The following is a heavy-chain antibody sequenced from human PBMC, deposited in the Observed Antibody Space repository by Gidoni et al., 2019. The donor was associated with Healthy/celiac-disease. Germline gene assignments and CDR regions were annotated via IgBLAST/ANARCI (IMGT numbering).Heavy chain of an antibody. CDR2: ISYDGSNK. CDR3: AKDRWGVDSYCYYYYYGMDV. Sequence: QVQLVESGGGVVQPGRSLRLSCAASGFTFSSYGLHWVRQAPGKGLEWVAVISYDGSNKYYADSVKGRFTISRDNSKNTLYLQMNSLRAEDTAVYYCAKDRWGVDSYCYYYYYGMDVWGQGTTVTVSS. CDR1: GFTFSSYG. J-gene: IGHJ6*02. V-gene: IGHV3-30*18. D-gene: IGHD2-21*02.